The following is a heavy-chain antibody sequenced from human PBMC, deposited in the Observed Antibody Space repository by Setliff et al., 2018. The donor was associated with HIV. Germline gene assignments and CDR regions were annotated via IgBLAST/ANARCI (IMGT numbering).Heavy chain of an antibody. J-gene: IGHJ4*02. CDR2: INTHSGYT. CDR1: GYTFNNSG. D-gene: IGHD2-15*01. CDR3: ARDLIRITPHGDLPF. V-gene: IGHV1-18*01. Sequence: ASVKVSCKASGYTFNNSGISWVRQAPGQGLEWMGWINTHSGYTNYAQNVQGRVTVTMDTSTSTAYMELSTLRSDDTALYYCARDLIRITPHGDLPFWGQGTLVTVSS.